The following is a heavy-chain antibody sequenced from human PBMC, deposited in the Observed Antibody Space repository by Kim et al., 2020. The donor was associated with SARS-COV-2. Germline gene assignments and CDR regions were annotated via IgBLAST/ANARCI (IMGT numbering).Heavy chain of an antibody. Sequence: SYAQKFQGRVTMTRDTSTSTVYMELSSLRSEDTAVYYCARSDYGDYAFDPWGQGTLVTVSS. J-gene: IGHJ5*02. CDR3: ARSDYGDYAFDP. D-gene: IGHD4-17*01. V-gene: IGHV1-46*01.